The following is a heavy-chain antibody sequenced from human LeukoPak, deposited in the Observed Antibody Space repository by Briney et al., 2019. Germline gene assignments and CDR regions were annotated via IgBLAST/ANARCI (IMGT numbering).Heavy chain of an antibody. J-gene: IGHJ4*02. V-gene: IGHV4-4*07. CDR3: ARTRDGYNYYYFDY. D-gene: IGHD5-24*01. CDR1: GGSISSYY. Sequence: PSENLSLTCTVSGGSISSYYWSWIRQPAGKGLEWIGRIYTSGSTNYNPSLKSRVTMSVDTSKNQFSLKLSSVTAADTAVYYCARTRDGYNYYYFDYWGQGTLVTVSS. CDR2: IYTSGST.